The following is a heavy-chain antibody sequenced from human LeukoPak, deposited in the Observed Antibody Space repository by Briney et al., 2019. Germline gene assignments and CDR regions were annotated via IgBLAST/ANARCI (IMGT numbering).Heavy chain of an antibody. CDR2: ISYSGST. CDR1: GGSISSYY. Sequence: SETLSLTCTVSGGSISSYYWSWIRQPPGKGLEWIGFISYSGSTNYNPSLKSRVTISVDTSKDQFSLKLSSVTAADTAVYYCARERRYYGSSGYYYAMDVWGQGTTVTVSS. D-gene: IGHD3-22*01. J-gene: IGHJ6*02. V-gene: IGHV4-59*01. CDR3: ARERRYYGSSGYYYAMDV.